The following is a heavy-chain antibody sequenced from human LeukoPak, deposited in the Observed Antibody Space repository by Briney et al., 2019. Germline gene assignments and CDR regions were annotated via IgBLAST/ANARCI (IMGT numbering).Heavy chain of an antibody. CDR1: GGTFSSYA. D-gene: IGHD1-26*01. J-gene: IGHJ5*02. Sequence: ASVKVSCKASGGTFSSYAISWVRQAPGQGLEWMGVINPSGTWTSYAQKFRGRITMTRDMSTSTDYMELRSLGFEDTAVYYCAKDNSVGDIAWWFDPWGQGTLVTVSS. CDR2: INPSGTWT. V-gene: IGHV1-46*01. CDR3: AKDNSVGDIAWWFDP.